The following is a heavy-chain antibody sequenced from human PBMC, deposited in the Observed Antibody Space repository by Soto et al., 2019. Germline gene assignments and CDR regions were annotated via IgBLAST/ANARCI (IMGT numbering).Heavy chain of an antibody. Sequence: ASVKVSCKASGYIFINYYIHWVRQAPGQGLEWMGLINPSDAYTEYAQRFQGRVAMTRDTSTNTVYMDLSSLRSEDTAVSYCARDEVATTVRDFDYWGQGTLVTVSS. CDR1: GYIFINYY. D-gene: IGHD1-1*01. CDR3: ARDEVATTVRDFDY. J-gene: IGHJ4*02. V-gene: IGHV1-46*01. CDR2: INPSDAYT.